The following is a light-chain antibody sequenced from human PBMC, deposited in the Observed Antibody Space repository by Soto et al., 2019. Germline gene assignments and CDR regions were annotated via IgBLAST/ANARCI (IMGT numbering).Light chain of an antibody. V-gene: IGLV2-14*01. CDR2: EVS. CDR3: SSYTSSSTLV. J-gene: IGLJ1*01. Sequence: HSSLAQPGSGSWSPRRSITISCTGISIYVGGYNYVSWYQQHPGKAPRLMISEVSNRPSRVSNRFSGSKSGNTASLTISGLQAEDEADYYCSSYTSSSTLVFGTGTKVTVL. CDR1: SIYVGGYNY.